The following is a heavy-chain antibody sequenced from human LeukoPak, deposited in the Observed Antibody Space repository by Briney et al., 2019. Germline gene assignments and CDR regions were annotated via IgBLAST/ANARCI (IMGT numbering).Heavy chain of an antibody. Sequence: PSETLSLTCTVSGGSISSSSYYWGWIRQPPGKGLEWIGSIYYSGSTYYNPSLKSRVTISVDTSKNQFSLKLSSVTAADTAVYYCARALSTYSSSWHYYYYYYMDVWGKGTTVTVSS. D-gene: IGHD6-13*01. J-gene: IGHJ6*03. CDR2: IYYSGST. V-gene: IGHV4-39*07. CDR1: GGSISSSSYY. CDR3: ARALSTYSSSWHYYYYYYMDV.